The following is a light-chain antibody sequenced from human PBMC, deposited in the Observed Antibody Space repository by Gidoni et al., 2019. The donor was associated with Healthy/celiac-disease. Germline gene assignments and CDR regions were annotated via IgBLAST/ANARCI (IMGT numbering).Light chain of an antibody. Sequence: DSVMTQSPDSLTVSLGERATINCKSSQSVLYSSNNRNYLAWYQQKPGQPPKLLIYWASTRESGVPDRFSGSGSGTDFTLPISSLQAEDVAVYYCQQYYSTPLTFGQGTRLEIK. V-gene: IGKV4-1*01. CDR2: WAS. CDR3: QQYYSTPLT. J-gene: IGKJ5*01. CDR1: QSVLYSSNNRNY.